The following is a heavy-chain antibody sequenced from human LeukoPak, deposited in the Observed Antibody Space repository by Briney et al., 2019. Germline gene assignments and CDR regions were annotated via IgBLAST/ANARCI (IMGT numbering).Heavy chain of an antibody. V-gene: IGHV3-48*02. CDR1: GFRFSDFS. CDR3: ARDTDWGFDF. J-gene: IGHJ4*02. D-gene: IGHD7-27*01. Sequence: TGGSLRLSCAASGFRFSDFSMNWVRQAPGKGLEWISYIRSISETYYADSVKGRFTISRDNAKNSLYLQMNSLRDEDTAVYFCARDTDWGFDFWGQGTLVTVSS. CDR2: IRSISET.